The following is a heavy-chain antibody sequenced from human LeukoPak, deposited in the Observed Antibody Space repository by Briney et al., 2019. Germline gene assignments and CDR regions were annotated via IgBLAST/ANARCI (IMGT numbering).Heavy chain of an antibody. J-gene: IGHJ4*02. Sequence: GGSLRLSCAASGFTFSSYAMSWVRQAPGKGLEWVSAISGSGGSTYYADSVKGRFTISRDNAKNSLYLQMNSLRAEDTAVYYCARDLGVGDILTGYYQRDYWGQGTLVTVSS. CDR3: ARDLGVGDILTGYYQRDY. CDR1: GFTFSSYA. D-gene: IGHD3-9*01. CDR2: ISGSGGST. V-gene: IGHV3-23*01.